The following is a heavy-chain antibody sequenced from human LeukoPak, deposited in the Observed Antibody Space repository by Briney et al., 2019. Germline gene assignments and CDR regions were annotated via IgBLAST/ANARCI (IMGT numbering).Heavy chain of an antibody. J-gene: IGHJ6*03. D-gene: IGHD6-19*01. V-gene: IGHV4-39*01. Sequence: SETLSLTCSVSGGSISSSNYYWGWIRQPPGKGLEWIGSIGYSGSTYYNPSLKSRVTIFVDTSKNQFSLKLSSVTAADTAVYYCASKQWVYYYIDVWGKGTTVTVSS. CDR3: ASKQWVYYYIDV. CDR1: GGSISSSNYY. CDR2: IGYSGST.